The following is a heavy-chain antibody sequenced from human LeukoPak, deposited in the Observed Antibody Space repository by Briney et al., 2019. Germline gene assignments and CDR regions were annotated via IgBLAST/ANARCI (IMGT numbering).Heavy chain of an antibody. J-gene: IGHJ3*02. CDR2: MNPNSGNT. D-gene: IGHD2-15*01. V-gene: IGHV1-8*01. CDR3: ARVHIVVAGAFDI. CDR1: GYTFTSYD. Sequence: ASVKVSCKASGYTFTSYDINWVRQATGQGLEWMGWMNPNSGNTGYAQKFQGRVTMTRNTSINTAYMELSSLGSEDTAVYYCARVHIVVAGAFDIWGQGTMVTVSS.